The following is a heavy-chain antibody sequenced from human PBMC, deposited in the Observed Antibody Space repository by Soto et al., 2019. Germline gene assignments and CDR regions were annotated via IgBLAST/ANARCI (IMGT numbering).Heavy chain of an antibody. CDR2: IIPIFGTA. CDR3: AMSGIPAAISTPRPDYYYYGMDV. V-gene: IGHV1-69*13. CDR1: GGTFSSYA. D-gene: IGHD2-2*01. Sequence: ASVKVSCKASGGTFSSYAISWVRQAPGQGLEWMGGIIPIFGTANYAQKFQGRVTITADESTSTAYMELSSLRSEDTAVYYCAMSGIPAAISTPRPDYYYYGMDVWGQGTTVTVSS. J-gene: IGHJ6*02.